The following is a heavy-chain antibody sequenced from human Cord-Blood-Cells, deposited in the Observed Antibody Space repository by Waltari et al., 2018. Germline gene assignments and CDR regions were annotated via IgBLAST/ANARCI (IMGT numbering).Heavy chain of an antibody. Sequence: QVQLLQYGAEVKKPGASVKVSCEVSGYTLTALSMRWVRQAPGKGLEWMGGFDPEDGETIYAQKFQGRVTMTEDTSTDTAYMELSSLRSEDTAVYYCATDIFATGIHWGQGTLVTVSS. CDR3: ATDIFATGIH. V-gene: IGHV1-24*01. CDR2: FDPEDGET. D-gene: IGHD1-26*01. J-gene: IGHJ4*02. CDR1: GYTLTALS.